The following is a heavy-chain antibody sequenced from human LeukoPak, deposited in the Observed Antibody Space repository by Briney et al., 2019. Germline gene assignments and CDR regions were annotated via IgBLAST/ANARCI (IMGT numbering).Heavy chain of an antibody. Sequence: GGSLRLSCAASGFTVSSNYMNWVHQAPGKGLEWVSVIYGGGSTYYADSVKGRFTISRDNSKNTLYLQMNTLRAEDTAVHFCARLIYSLGSYFFDYWGQGTLVTVSS. CDR3: ARLIYSLGSYFFDY. J-gene: IGHJ4*02. CDR2: IYGGGST. V-gene: IGHV3-53*01. D-gene: IGHD5-18*01. CDR1: GFTVSSNY.